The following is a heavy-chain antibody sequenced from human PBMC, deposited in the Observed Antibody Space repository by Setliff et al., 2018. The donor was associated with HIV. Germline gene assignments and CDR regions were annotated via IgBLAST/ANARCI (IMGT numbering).Heavy chain of an antibody. CDR1: GGSFGRYY. D-gene: IGHD1-26*01. CDR3: ARSPEWGGGGIDY. CDR2: VYFTGHT. Sequence: PSETLSLTCTLSGGSFGRYYWSRIRQSAGKGLEWLGYVYFTGHTNYNPSLQSRVTISVDTSKNQFSLRLNSLTAADTAMYYFARSPEWGGGGIDYWGQGTLVTVSS. V-gene: IGHV4-4*09. J-gene: IGHJ4*02.